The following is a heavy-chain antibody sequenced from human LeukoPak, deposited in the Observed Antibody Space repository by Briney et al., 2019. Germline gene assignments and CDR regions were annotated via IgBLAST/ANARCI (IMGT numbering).Heavy chain of an antibody. D-gene: IGHD3-22*01. Sequence: PGGSLRLSCTVSGFTVSSNSMSWVRQAPGKGLEWVGFIRSKAYGGTTEYAASVKGRFTISRDGSKSIAYLQMNSLKTEDTAVYYCTRSPSAYYDSSGYWAVDYWGQGTLVTVSS. CDR2: IRSKAYGGTT. J-gene: IGHJ4*02. V-gene: IGHV3-49*04. CDR3: TRSPSAYYDSSGYWAVDY. CDR1: GFTVSSNS.